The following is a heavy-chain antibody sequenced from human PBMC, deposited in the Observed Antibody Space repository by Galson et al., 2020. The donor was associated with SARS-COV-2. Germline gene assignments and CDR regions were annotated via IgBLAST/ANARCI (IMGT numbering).Heavy chain of an antibody. CDR2: ISGSGGST. CDR1: GFTFSSYA. Sequence: GGSLRLSCAASGFTFSSYAMSWVRQAPGKGLEWVSAISGSGGSTYYADSVKGRFTISRDNSKNTLYLQMNSLRAEDTAVYYCAKVLVANDYGDEFDYWGQGTLVTVSS. V-gene: IGHV3-23*01. CDR3: AKVLVANDYGDEFDY. D-gene: IGHD4-17*01. J-gene: IGHJ4*02.